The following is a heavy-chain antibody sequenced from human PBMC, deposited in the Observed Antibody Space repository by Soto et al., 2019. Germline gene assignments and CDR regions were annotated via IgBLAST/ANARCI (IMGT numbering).Heavy chain of an antibody. CDR3: ALLTYYDILTGYRDYYYYGMDG. CDR1: GYTFTGYY. J-gene: IGHJ6*02. CDR2: INPNSGGT. D-gene: IGHD3-9*01. Sequence: ASVKVSCKASGYTFTGYYMHWVRQAPGQGLEWMGWINPNSGGTNYAQKFQGWVTMTRDTSISTAYMELSRLRSDDTAVYYCALLTYYDILTGYRDYYYYGMDGWGQGTTVTVSS. V-gene: IGHV1-2*04.